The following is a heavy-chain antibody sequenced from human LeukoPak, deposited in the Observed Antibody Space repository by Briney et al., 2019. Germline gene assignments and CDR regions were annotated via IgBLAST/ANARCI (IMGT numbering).Heavy chain of an antibody. CDR3: ARDRSDCSSTSCYPSYWYFDL. CDR2: IYTSGST. V-gene: IGHV4-4*07. CDR1: GGSISRYY. Sequence: PSETLSLACTVSGGSISRYYWSWVRQPAGRGLEWIGRIYTSGSTHYNPPLKSGVTMSVDTSKNQFSLKLSSVTAADTAVYYCARDRSDCSSTSCYPSYWYFDLWGRGTLVTVSS. D-gene: IGHD2-2*01. J-gene: IGHJ2*01.